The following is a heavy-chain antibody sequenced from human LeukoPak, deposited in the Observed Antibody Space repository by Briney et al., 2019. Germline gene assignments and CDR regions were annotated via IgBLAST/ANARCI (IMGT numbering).Heavy chain of an antibody. CDR2: IYSGGST. CDR3: ARSYYAEYFQH. V-gene: IGHV3-66*01. CDR1: GFTVSSNY. Sequence: PGGSLRLSCAASGFTVSSNYMSWVRQAPGKGLEWVSGIYSGGSTYYADSVKGRFTISRDNSKNTLYLQMNSLRAEDTAVYYCARSYYAEYFQHWGQGTLVTVSS. D-gene: IGHD3-10*01. J-gene: IGHJ1*01.